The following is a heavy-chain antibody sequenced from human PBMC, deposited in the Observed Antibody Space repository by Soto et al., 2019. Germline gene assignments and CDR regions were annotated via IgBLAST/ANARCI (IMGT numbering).Heavy chain of an antibody. CDR2: ISGGGDAT. CDR3: AKKSLGSITLPAFYYFDS. J-gene: IGHJ4*02. V-gene: IGHV3-23*01. CDR1: GFTFGNYA. D-gene: IGHD7-27*01. Sequence: EVQLLESGGGLVQPGGSLRLSCAASGFTFGNYAFSWVRQAPGKGLEWVSVISGGGDATYYPDSVKGRFTTSRDNSKNTVYLQMNSLRAEDTAVYYCAKKSLGSITLPAFYYFDSWGQGTLVTVSS.